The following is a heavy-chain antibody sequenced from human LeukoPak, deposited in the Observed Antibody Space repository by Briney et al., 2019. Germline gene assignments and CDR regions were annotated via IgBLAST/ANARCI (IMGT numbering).Heavy chain of an antibody. V-gene: IGHV3-23*01. CDR1: GFTFSSYA. D-gene: IGHD6-13*01. Sequence: GGSLRLSCAASGFTFSSYAMSWVRQAPGKGLEWVSAISGSGGSTYYADSVKGRFTISRDNSKNTLYLQMNSLRAEDTVVYYCGKQQLVRVGYFQHWGQGTLVTVSS. CDR3: GKQQLVRVGYFQH. J-gene: IGHJ1*01. CDR2: ISGSGGST.